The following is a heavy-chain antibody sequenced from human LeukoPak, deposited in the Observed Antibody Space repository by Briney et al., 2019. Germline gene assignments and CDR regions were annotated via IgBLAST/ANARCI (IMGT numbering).Heavy chain of an antibody. Sequence: SEPLSLTCAVYGGSFSGYYWSWIRQPPGKGLHWIGEINHSGSTNYNPSLKSRVTISVDTSKNQFSLKLSSVTAADTAVYYCARGSRLTKPYYYYYYMDVWGKGTTVTVSS. D-gene: IGHD2-8*01. CDR1: GGSFSGYY. CDR3: ARGSRLTKPYYYYYYMDV. CDR2: INHSGST. J-gene: IGHJ6*03. V-gene: IGHV4-34*01.